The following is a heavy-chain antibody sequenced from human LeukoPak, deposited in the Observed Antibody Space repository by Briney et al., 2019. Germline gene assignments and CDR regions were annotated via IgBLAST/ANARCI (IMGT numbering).Heavy chain of an antibody. Sequence: GGSLRLSCAASGFTLSSYTMNWVRQAPGKGLEWVSSISSSSSYIYYADSVKGRFTISRDNAKNSLYLQMNSLRAEDTAVYYCARDYRTHRGYSYGYKDYWGQGTLVTVSS. V-gene: IGHV3-21*01. CDR2: ISSSSSYI. D-gene: IGHD5-18*01. CDR1: GFTLSSYT. J-gene: IGHJ4*02. CDR3: ARDYRTHRGYSYGYKDY.